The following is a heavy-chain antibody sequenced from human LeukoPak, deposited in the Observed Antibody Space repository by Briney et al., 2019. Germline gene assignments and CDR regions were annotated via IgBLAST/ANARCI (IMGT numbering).Heavy chain of an antibody. Sequence: PGGSLRLSCAASGFTFSSYGMHWVRQAPGKGLEWVANIKQDGSEKNYVDSVKGRFTISRDNAKNSLYLQMNSLRVEDTAVYYCARDQYSSSSIVFDYWGQGTLVTVSS. J-gene: IGHJ4*02. CDR3: ARDQYSSSSIVFDY. V-gene: IGHV3-7*01. CDR1: GFTFSSYG. CDR2: IKQDGSEK. D-gene: IGHD6-6*01.